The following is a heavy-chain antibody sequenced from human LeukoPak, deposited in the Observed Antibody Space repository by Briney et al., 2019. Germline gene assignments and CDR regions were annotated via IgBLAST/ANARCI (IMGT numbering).Heavy chain of an antibody. CDR1: GGSISSSSYY. J-gene: IGHJ4*02. D-gene: IGHD6-19*01. Sequence: SETLSLTCTVSGGSISSSSYYWGWIRQPPGKGLEWIGSIYYSGSTYYNPSLKSRVTISVDTSKNQFSPKLSPVTAADTAVYYCARVSGRSGLYYFDYWGQGTLVTVSS. CDR2: IYYSGST. V-gene: IGHV4-39*07. CDR3: ARVSGRSGLYYFDY.